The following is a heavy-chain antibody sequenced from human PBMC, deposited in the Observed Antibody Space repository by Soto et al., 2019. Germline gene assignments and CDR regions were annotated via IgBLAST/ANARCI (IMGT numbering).Heavy chain of an antibody. D-gene: IGHD1-1*01. CDR2: MNPTSRNT. V-gene: IGHV1-8*01. Sequence: QVQLVQSGAEVKKPGASVKVSCKASGYTFTSYDINWVRQATGQGLEWMGWMNPTSRNTVYAQTFKGRVTMTRNTSISTAYMELSSLRYEDTAVYYCARDKVVGATGNWGQGTLVTGSS. CDR3: ARDKVVGATGN. J-gene: IGHJ4*02. CDR1: GYTFTSYD.